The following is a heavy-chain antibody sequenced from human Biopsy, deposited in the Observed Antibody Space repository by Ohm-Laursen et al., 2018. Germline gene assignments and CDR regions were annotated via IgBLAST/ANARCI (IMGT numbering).Heavy chain of an antibody. J-gene: IGHJ4*02. CDR1: GYAVTEFS. V-gene: IGHV1-24*01. CDR2: FAPENGKT. Sequence: GSSVKVSCKVSGYAVTEFSMHWVRQAPGKRLEWMGGFAPENGKTVYAQNFQARVSLTEDASTDTAYMELRSLRSEDTAVYYCAADINVWNVNYWGQGTQVTVSS. CDR3: AADINVWNVNY. D-gene: IGHD1-1*01.